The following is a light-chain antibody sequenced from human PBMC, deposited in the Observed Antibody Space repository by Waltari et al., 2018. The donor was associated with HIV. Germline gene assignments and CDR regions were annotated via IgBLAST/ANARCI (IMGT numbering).Light chain of an antibody. Sequence: QSALTQPASVSGNPGQSVTITCTGTDIDIGNYNLVSWFQQHPGKAPNLLIYYVCKRPSGVSSRFSGSKSGYFAALTISGLLTEDESSYYCLTYVSKTSTWQFGGGTYLTV. V-gene: IGLV2-23*02. CDR1: DIDIGNYNL. J-gene: IGLJ3*02. CDR2: YVC. CDR3: LTYVSKTSTWQ.